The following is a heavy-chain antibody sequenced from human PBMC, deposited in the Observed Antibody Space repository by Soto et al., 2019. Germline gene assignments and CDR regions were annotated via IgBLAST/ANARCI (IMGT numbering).Heavy chain of an antibody. CDR2: IIPIFGTA. J-gene: IGHJ6*02. CDR3: ARAKVHYDSSGYYPLEQHYYYYGMDV. V-gene: IGHV1-69*13. Sequence: SVKVSCKASGGTFSSYAISWVRQAPGQGLEWMGGIIPIFGTANYAQKFQGRVTITADESTSTAYMELSSLRSEDTAVYYCARAKVHYDSSGYYPLEQHYYYYGMDVWGQGTTVTVSS. D-gene: IGHD3-22*01. CDR1: GGTFSSYA.